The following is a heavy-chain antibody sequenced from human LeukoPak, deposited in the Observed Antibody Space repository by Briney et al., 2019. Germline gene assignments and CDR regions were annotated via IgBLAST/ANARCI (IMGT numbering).Heavy chain of an antibody. CDR1: GGSISSSSYY. CDR3: ARGGWFGESVWFDP. J-gene: IGHJ5*02. D-gene: IGHD3-10*01. Sequence: PSETLSLTCTVSGGSISSSSYYWGWIRQPPGKGLEWIGSIYYSGSTYYNPSLKSRVTISVDTSKNQFSLKLSSVTAADTAVYYCARGGWFGESVWFDPWGQGTLVTVSS. CDR2: IYYSGST. V-gene: IGHV4-39*07.